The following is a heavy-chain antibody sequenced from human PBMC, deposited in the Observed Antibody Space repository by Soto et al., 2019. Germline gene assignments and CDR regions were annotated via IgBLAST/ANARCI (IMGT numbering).Heavy chain of an antibody. D-gene: IGHD1-26*01. V-gene: IGHV4-39*01. J-gene: IGHJ4*02. CDR2: IYYSGST. CDR3: AVGSSGFYYIY. Sequence: PSETLSLTCTVSGGSISSSNYYWGWIRQPPGKGLEWIGSIYYSGSTYHNPPLKSRVTISTDTSKNQFSLRLSSVTAADTAVYYCAVGSSGFYYIYWGQGIQVTVSS. CDR1: GGSISSSNYY.